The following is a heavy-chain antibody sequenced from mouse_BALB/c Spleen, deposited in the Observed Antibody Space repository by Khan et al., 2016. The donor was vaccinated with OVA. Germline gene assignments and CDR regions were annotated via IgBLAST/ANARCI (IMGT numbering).Heavy chain of an antibody. CDR1: GYTFTSYD. CDR2: INPYNDYN. CDR3: TRGVLGLRTWFAY. J-gene: IGHJ3*01. Sequence: VQLKESGPELVKPGASVKMSCKASGYTFTSYDMHWVKQKPGQGLEWIGYINPYNDYNKFNEKFKGKATLTSDKSSSTAYMELSSLTSEDSAVYYGTRGVLGLRTWFAYWGQGTLVTVSA. V-gene: IGHV1S136*01. D-gene: IGHD3-1*01.